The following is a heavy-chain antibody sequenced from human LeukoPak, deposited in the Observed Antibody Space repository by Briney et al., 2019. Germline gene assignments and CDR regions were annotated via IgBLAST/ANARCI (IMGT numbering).Heavy chain of an antibody. V-gene: IGHV3-74*01. CDR2: ISTDGSST. D-gene: IGHD6-6*01. Sequence: GGSLRLSCAASGFTFSSYWMHWVRQAPGKGLVWVSRISTDGSSTNSADSVKGRFTISRDNVKNTLYLQMNSLRAEDTAVYYCVREYSSSSGRAFDIWGQGTMVTVSP. CDR3: VREYSSSSGRAFDI. CDR1: GFTFSSYW. J-gene: IGHJ3*02.